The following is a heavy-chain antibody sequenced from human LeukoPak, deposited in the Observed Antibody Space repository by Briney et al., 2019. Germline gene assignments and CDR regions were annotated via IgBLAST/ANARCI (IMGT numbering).Heavy chain of an antibody. Sequence: SETLSLTCTVSGSISGYYWSWIRQPPGKGLEWIGYIYTSGSTNYNPSLESRVTISVDTSKNQFSLDLSSVTAADTAVYYCARQKCTSASCLTKIAFDIWGQGTMVTVSS. D-gene: IGHD2-2*01. V-gene: IGHV4-4*09. CDR3: ARQKCTSASCLTKIAFDI. CDR1: GSISGYY. J-gene: IGHJ3*02. CDR2: IYTSGST.